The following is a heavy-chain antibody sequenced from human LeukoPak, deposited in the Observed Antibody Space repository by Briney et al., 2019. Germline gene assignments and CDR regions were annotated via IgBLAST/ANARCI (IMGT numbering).Heavy chain of an antibody. V-gene: IGHV3-23*01. CDR3: AKGGYCSSTSCYSYYYYYMDV. J-gene: IGHJ6*03. CDR2: ISGSGGST. D-gene: IGHD2-2*01. Sequence: GGSLRLSCAASGFTFSSYAMSWVRQAPGKGLEWVSAISGSGGSTYYADSVKGRFTISRDNSKNTLYLQMNSLRAEDTAVYYCAKGGYCSSTSCYSYYYYYMDVWGKGTTVTVSS. CDR1: GFTFSSYA.